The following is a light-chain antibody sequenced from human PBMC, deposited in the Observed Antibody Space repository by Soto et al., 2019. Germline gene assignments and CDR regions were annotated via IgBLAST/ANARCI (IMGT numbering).Light chain of an antibody. CDR3: CSYAGSYTSV. V-gene: IGLV2-11*01. J-gene: IGLJ2*01. Sequence: QSALTQPRSVSGSPGQSVTISCTGTSSDVGTYNDVSWYQQHPGKAPKLMIYDVSQRPSGVPDRFSGSKSGTTASLTISGLQAEDESDYCCCSYAGSYTSVFGAGTKLTVL. CDR1: SSDVGTYND. CDR2: DVS.